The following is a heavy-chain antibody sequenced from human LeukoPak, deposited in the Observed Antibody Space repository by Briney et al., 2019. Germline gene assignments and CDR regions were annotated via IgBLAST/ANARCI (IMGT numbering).Heavy chain of an antibody. CDR2: INPSGGTT. Sequence: ASVKVSCKASGYTFTSYYMHWVRQAPGQGLEWMGIINPSGGTTNYAQKFQGRVTMTRDTSTSTVYIELSSLRSEDTAVYYCARDPGGIAAAGYYYYYMDVWGKGTTVTISS. D-gene: IGHD6-13*01. V-gene: IGHV1-46*01. J-gene: IGHJ6*03. CDR1: GYTFTSYY. CDR3: ARDPGGIAAAGYYYYYMDV.